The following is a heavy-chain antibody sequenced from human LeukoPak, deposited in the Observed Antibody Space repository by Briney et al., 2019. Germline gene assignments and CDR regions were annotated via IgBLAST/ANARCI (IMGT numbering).Heavy chain of an antibody. CDR2: INHSGST. V-gene: IGHV4-34*01. Sequence: SETLSLTCTVSGGSISGYYWSWIRQPPGKGLEWIGEINHSGSTNYNPSLKSRVTISVDTSKNQFSLKLSSVTAADTAVYYCARGLKLGIRSAYYYYYMDVWGKGTTVTVSS. D-gene: IGHD1-14*01. CDR3: ARGLKLGIRSAYYYYYMDV. CDR1: GGSISGYY. J-gene: IGHJ6*03.